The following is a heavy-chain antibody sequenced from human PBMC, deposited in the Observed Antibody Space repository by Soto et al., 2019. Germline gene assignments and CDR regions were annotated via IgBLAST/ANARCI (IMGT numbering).Heavy chain of an antibody. CDR1: GYTFSTYE. CDR3: AGGGGATFTHYYYYMDV. V-gene: IGHV1-3*01. J-gene: IGHJ6*03. D-gene: IGHD1-26*01. CDR2: INGGNGKS. Sequence: QVQLVQSGAEVKKPVASVKVSCEASGYTFSTYEMHWVRQAPGQRPEWMGWINGGNGKSKYSETLQGRVTFTRDTSASTAYMELTILRAEDTAVYYCAGGGGATFTHYYYYMDVWGTGTTVTVSS.